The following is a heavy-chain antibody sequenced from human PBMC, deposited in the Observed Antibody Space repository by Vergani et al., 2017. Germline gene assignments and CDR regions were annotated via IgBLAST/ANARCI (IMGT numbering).Heavy chain of an antibody. CDR3: VRTVALWFGETKAGGWFDP. V-gene: IGHV4-38-2*01. CDR1: GYSITSGYY. CDR2: IYHTGSA. D-gene: IGHD3-10*01. J-gene: IGHJ5*02. Sequence: QVQLLESGPGLLKPSETLSLTCSVSGYSITSGYYWGWIRQPPGRGLKWIGSIYHTGSAYYNPSLKSRVTVSVDTSMIQVSLKLNSVTAADTAVYSCVRTVALWFGETKAGGWFDPWGQGTLVTVTS.